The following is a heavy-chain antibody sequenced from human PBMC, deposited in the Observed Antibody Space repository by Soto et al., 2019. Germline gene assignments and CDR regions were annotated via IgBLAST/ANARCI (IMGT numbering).Heavy chain of an antibody. V-gene: IGHV1-18*01. CDR1: GYTFTSYG. CDR2: ISAYNGNT. J-gene: IGHJ3*02. D-gene: IGHD5-18*01. CDR3: ARDPRSIQLWLDDAFDI. Sequence: ASVKVSCKASGYTFTSYGISWVRQAPGQGLEWMGWISAYNGNTNYAQKLQGRVTMTTDTSTSTAYMELRSLRSDDTAVYYCARDPRSIQLWLDDAFDIWGQGTMVTVSS.